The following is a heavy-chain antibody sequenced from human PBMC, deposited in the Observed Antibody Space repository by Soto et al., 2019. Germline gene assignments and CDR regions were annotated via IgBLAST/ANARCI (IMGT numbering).Heavy chain of an antibody. J-gene: IGHJ4*02. Sequence: QVQLVQSGAEVKKPGSSVKVSCKASGGTFSSYTISWVRQAPGQGLEWMGRIIPILGIANYAQKFQGRVTITADKSTSTAYMELISLRSEDTAVYYCARDKAVVVVPLGYWGQGTLVTVSS. V-gene: IGHV1-69*08. CDR3: ARDKAVVVVPLGY. D-gene: IGHD3-22*01. CDR2: IIPILGIA. CDR1: GGTFSSYT.